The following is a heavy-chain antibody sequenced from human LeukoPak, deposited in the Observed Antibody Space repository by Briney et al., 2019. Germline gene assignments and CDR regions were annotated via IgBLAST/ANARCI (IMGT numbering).Heavy chain of an antibody. D-gene: IGHD3-3*01. V-gene: IGHV4-38-2*02. CDR2: IYHSGGT. CDR3: ARGPYYDFWSGSMWFDP. J-gene: IGHJ5*02. CDR1: GGSIISNYY. Sequence: RSSETLSLTCTVSGGSIISNYYWGWIRQSPGKGLEWIGSIYHSGGTHYNPSLSSRVIISIDTSKNQFSLRLSPVIAADTAVYYCARGPYYDFWSGSMWFDPWGQGTLVTVSS.